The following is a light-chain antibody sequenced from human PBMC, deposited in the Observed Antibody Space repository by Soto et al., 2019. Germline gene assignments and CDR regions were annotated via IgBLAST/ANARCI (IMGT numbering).Light chain of an antibody. CDR2: GAF. CDR3: QQRNVWPPVT. V-gene: IGKV3D-20*02. CDR1: QSVSGIY. Sequence: EIVLTQSPGTLSLSPGERATLSCRASQSVSGIYLAWYQQRPGQAPRLLIFGAFNRATGIPARFSGSGSGTDFTLTISSLEPEDSAVYYCQQRNVWPPVTFGQGTKVDIK. J-gene: IGKJ1*01.